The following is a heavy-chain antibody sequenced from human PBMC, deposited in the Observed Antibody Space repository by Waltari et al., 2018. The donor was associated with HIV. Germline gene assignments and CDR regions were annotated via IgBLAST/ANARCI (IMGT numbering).Heavy chain of an antibody. Sequence: EGQLLESGGDLVQPGGSLRLSCAGSGFTVTTYAMAWVRQAPGKGPEWVSGIYGSGGRAYYSDSVRGRFTISRDDSKNTLYLQMNSLRTEDAAVYYCAKGRLTTTSFDYWGQGTLVTVSS. CDR1: GFTVTTYA. CDR3: AKGRLTTTSFDY. J-gene: IGHJ4*02. V-gene: IGHV3-23*01. CDR2: IYGSGGRA. D-gene: IGHD4-17*01.